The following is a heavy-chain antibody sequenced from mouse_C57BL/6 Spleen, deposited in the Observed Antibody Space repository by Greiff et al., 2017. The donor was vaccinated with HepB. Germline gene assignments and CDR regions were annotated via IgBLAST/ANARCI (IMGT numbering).Heavy chain of an antibody. CDR3: AREGSYYSKSDAMDY. J-gene: IGHJ4*01. CDR2: ISYDGSN. CDR1: GYSIPSGYY. D-gene: IGHD2-5*01. V-gene: IGHV3-6*01. Sequence: EVQVVESGPGLVKPSQSLSLTCSVTGYSIPSGYYWNWIRQFPGNKLEWMGYISYDGSNNYNPSLKNRISITRDTSKNQFFLKLNSVTTEDTATYYCAREGSYYSKSDAMDYWGQGTSVTVSS.